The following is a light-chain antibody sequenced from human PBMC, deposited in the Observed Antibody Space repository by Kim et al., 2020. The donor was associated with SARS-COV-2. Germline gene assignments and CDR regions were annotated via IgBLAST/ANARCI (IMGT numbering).Light chain of an antibody. CDR1: ELGDKY. J-gene: IGLJ1*01. CDR2: QDS. V-gene: IGLV3-1*01. CDR3: QAWDSSTEV. Sequence: LSPGQTASITCAGDELGDKYACWYQQKPGQSPVLVSYQDSKRPSGIPERFSGSNSGNTATLTISGTQAMDEADYYCQAWDSSTEVFGTGTKVTVL.